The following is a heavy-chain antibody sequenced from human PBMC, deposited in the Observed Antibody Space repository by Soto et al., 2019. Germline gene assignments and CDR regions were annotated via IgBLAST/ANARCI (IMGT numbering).Heavy chain of an antibody. CDR1: GGSISSGDYY. Sequence: QVQLQESGPGLVKPSQTLSLTCTVSGGSISSGDYYWSWIRQPPGKGLEWIGYIYYSGSTYYNPSIKSRVTISVDTSKNQFSLKLSFVTAADTAVYYCASTIFGVVTTIDYWGQGTLVTVSS. CDR3: ASTIFGVVTTIDY. J-gene: IGHJ4*02. CDR2: IYYSGST. D-gene: IGHD3-3*01. V-gene: IGHV4-30-4*01.